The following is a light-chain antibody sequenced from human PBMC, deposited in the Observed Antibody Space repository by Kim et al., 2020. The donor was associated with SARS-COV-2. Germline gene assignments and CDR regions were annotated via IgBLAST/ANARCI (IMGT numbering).Light chain of an antibody. CDR2: DVS. CDR1: SSDVGGYNY. CDR3: SSYTSSSPLGV. J-gene: IGLJ1*01. V-gene: IGLV2-14*03. Sequence: QSALTQPASVSGSPGQSITISCTGTSSDVGGYNYVSWYQQHPGKAPKLMIYDVSNRPSGVSNRFSGSKSGNTASLTISGLQAEVEADYYCSSYTSSSPLGVLGTGTKVTVL.